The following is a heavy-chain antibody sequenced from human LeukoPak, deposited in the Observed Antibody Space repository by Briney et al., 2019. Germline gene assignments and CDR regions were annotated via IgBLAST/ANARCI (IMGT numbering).Heavy chain of an antibody. D-gene: IGHD1-14*01. CDR3: ARSNPNRNALDL. CDR1: GFTLNSYL. CDR2: IKKDGSEE. J-gene: IGHJ3*01. Sequence: PGGSLRLSCAASGFTLNSYLMSWVRQAPGRGLEWVANIKKDGSEENYLDSVKGRFTVSGDNAKNSLYLQMNSLRGEDTAVYYCARSNPNRNALDLWGQGTMVTISS. V-gene: IGHV3-7*01.